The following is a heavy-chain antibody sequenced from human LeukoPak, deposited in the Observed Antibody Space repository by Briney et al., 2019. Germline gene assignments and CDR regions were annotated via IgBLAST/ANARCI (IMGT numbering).Heavy chain of an antibody. CDR1: GDSISSSY. Sequence: PSETLSLTCSVSGDSISSSYWSWIRQPPGKGLEWIGNIYNSANTNYNPSLQSRVTMSVDTSKSQFSLQLTSVSAADTAVYYCARLFIPRWDGKGYYYGHDVFVVGAQGTLVTFFS. CDR3: ARLFIPRWDGKGYYYGHDVFVV. J-gene: IGHJ3*01. CDR2: IYNSANT. D-gene: IGHD3-22*01. V-gene: IGHV4-59*08.